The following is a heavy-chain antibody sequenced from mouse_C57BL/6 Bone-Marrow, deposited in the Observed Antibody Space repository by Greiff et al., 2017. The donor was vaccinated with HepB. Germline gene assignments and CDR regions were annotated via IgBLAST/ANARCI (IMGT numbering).Heavy chain of an antibody. V-gene: IGHV1-81*01. J-gene: IGHJ2*01. CDR1: GYTFTSYG. D-gene: IGHD1-1*01. CDR2: IYPRSGNT. CDR3: AREIWYYGSRYYFYY. Sequence: VQRVESGAELARPGASVKLSCKASGYTFTSYGISWVKQRTGQGLEWIGEIYPRSGNTYYNEKFKGKATLTADKSSSTAYMELRSLTSEDSAVYFCAREIWYYGSRYYFYYWGQGTTLTVSS.